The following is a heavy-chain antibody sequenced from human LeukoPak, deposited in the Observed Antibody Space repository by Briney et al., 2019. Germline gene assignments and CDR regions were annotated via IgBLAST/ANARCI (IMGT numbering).Heavy chain of an antibody. V-gene: IGHV3-7*01. CDR3: ARDRLDF. Sequence: PGGSLRLSCAASGFTFSDYWMSWVRQAPGKGLGWVANIKQEGSEKYCVDSVKGRFTISRDNAKNSLYLQMNSLRAEDTAVYYCARDRLDFWGQGTLVTVSS. CDR2: IKQEGSEK. J-gene: IGHJ4*02. CDR1: GFTFSDYW.